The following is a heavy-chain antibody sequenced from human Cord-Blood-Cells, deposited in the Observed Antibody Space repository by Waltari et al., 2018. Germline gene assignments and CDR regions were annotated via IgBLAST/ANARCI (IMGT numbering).Heavy chain of an antibody. D-gene: IGHD3-3*01. CDR3: QAYYDFWSGYYTDY. Sequence: QVQLVQSGAEVKKPGASVKVSCEVSGYTLTELSMHWVRQAPGKELEGRGVFDPEDGETIYAQKFQGRVTMTEDTSTDTAYMELSSLISEDTAVYYCQAYYDFWSGYYTDYWGQGTLVTVSS. CDR2: FDPEDGET. V-gene: IGHV1-24*01. J-gene: IGHJ4*02. CDR1: GYTLTELS.